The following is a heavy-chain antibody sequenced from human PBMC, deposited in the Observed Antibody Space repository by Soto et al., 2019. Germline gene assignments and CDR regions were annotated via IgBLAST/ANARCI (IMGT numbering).Heavy chain of an antibody. CDR3: ARGVGNSLPLTFDY. J-gene: IGHJ4*02. CDR1: GYTFTSYG. Sequence: ASGKISCNASGYTFTSYGISWVRQAPGQGLEWMGLINPSGGSTSYAQKFQGRVTMTRDTSTSTVYMELSSLRSEDTAVYYCARGVGNSLPLTFDYWGQGTLVTVSS. CDR2: INPSGGST. D-gene: IGHD1-1*01. V-gene: IGHV1-46*01.